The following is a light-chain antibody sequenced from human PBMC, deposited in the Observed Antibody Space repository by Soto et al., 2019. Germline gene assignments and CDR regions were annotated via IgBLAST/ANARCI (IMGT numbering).Light chain of an antibody. Sequence: DIQMTHSPSSLSASVGDRVTITCRASQTIAMYVNWFQQKPGKAPKPLIYTTSSLQSGVPPRFSGSGSETDFTLTISRMQPEDSATYYCQESFTTPYTFGQETKVDIK. CDR1: QTIAMY. J-gene: IGKJ2*01. CDR2: TTS. CDR3: QESFTTPYT. V-gene: IGKV1-39*01.